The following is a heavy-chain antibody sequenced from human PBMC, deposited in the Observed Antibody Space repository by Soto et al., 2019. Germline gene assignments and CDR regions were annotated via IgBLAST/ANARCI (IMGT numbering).Heavy chain of an antibody. CDR3: ARLRYGSSWYGGRDAFDI. J-gene: IGHJ3*02. D-gene: IGHD6-13*01. CDR1: GGSISSSSYY. Sequence: SETLSLTCTVSGGSISSSSYYWGWIRQPPGKGLEWIGSIYYSGSTYYNPSLKSRVTISVDTSKNQFSLKLSSVTAADTAVYYCARLRYGSSWYGGRDAFDIWGQGTMVT. V-gene: IGHV4-39*01. CDR2: IYYSGST.